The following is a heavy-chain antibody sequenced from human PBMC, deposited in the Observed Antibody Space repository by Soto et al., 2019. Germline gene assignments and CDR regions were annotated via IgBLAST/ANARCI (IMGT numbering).Heavy chain of an antibody. CDR2: ISRTGGGT. J-gene: IGHJ4*02. CDR1: GFTFSAYS. D-gene: IGHD1-1*01. CDR3: AKGGEELEPLGHC. V-gene: IGHV3-23*01. Sequence: EVQLLESGGGLVQPGRSLRLSCAASGFTFSAYSMTWVRQAPGKGLEWVSAISRTGGGTYYEDSVKGRFTISRDNAKNTLYLQMNSLRAEDTAIYYCAKGGEELEPLGHCWGQGTVVTVSS.